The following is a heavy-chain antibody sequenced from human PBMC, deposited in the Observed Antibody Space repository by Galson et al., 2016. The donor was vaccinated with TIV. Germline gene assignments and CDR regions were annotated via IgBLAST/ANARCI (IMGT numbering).Heavy chain of an antibody. CDR2: MNAKSGNR. J-gene: IGHJ4*02. D-gene: IGHD4-17*01. CDR3: ASAGPSDSGDFGRY. V-gene: IGHV1-8*02. CDR1: GYTSNTXD. Sequence: SVKVSCKASGYTSNTXDLNXVRQATGQGLEWMGXMNAKSGNRGYAPKFQGRLTVTRDTSRSTAYMELRSLSSDDTAVYYCASAGPSDSGDFGRYWGRELWSPSP.